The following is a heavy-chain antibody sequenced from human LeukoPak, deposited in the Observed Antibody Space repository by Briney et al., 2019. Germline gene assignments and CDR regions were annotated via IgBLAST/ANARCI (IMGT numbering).Heavy chain of an antibody. CDR2: ISYDGSNK. D-gene: IGHD6-6*01. J-gene: IGHJ4*02. Sequence: GGSLRLSCAASGFTFSSYAMPWVRQAPGKGLEWVAVISYDGSNKYYADSVKGRFTISRDNSKNTLYLQMNSLRAEDTAVYYCAKDEAEYSSSFSFDYWGQGTLVTVSS. CDR3: AKDEAEYSSSFSFDY. CDR1: GFTFSSYA. V-gene: IGHV3-30-3*01.